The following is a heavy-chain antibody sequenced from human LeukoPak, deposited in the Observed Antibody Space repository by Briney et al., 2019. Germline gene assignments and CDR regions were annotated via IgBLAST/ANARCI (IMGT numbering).Heavy chain of an antibody. CDR3: ARIMYYDRSGYYYVRAFDI. CDR1: GFTVSTNY. V-gene: IGHV3-66*01. D-gene: IGHD3-22*01. J-gene: IGHJ3*02. Sequence: GGSLRLSCAASGFTVSTNYMSWVRQAPGKGLEWASLIYGGGSTYYADSVKGRFTISRDNSKNTLYLQMNSLRAEDTAVYYCARIMYYDRSGYYYVRAFDIWGQGTMVTVSS. CDR2: IYGGGST.